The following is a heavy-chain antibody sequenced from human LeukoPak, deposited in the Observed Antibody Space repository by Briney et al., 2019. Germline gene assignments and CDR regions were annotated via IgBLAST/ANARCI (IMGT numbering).Heavy chain of an antibody. CDR3: ARGLRGSGSSRRDYNWFDP. J-gene: IGHJ5*02. CDR1: GFTFSSYA. V-gene: IGHV3-23*01. CDR2: ISGSGGNT. Sequence: GGSLRLSCAASGFTFSSYAMSWVRQAPGKGLEWVSGISGSGGNTYYADSVKGRFTISRDNSKNTLYLQMNSLRAEDTAVYYCARGLRGSGSSRRDYNWFDPWGQGTLVTVSS. D-gene: IGHD3-10*01.